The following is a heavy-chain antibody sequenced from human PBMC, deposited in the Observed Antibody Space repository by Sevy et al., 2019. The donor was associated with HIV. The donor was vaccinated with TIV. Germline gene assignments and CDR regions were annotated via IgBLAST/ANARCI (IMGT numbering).Heavy chain of an antibody. CDR3: ARGSRLLEWLFHEGGNWFDP. D-gene: IGHD3-3*01. CDR2: INPNSGGT. J-gene: IGHJ5*02. V-gene: IGHV1-2*06. CDR1: GYTFTGYY. Sequence: ASVKVSCKASGYTFTGYYMHWVRQAPGQGLEWMGRINPNSGGTNYAQKFQGRVTMTRDTSISTAYMELCRLRSDDTAVYYCARGSRLLEWLFHEGGNWFDPWGQGTLVTVSS.